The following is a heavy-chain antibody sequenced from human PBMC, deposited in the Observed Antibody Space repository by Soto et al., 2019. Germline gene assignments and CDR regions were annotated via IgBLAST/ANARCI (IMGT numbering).Heavy chain of an antibody. D-gene: IGHD3-10*01. CDR1: GFTFSSYG. CDR2: ISYDGSNK. Sequence: QVQLVESGGGVVQPGRSLRLSCAASGFTFSSYGMHWVRQAPGKGLEWVAVISYDGSNKYYADSVKGRFTISRDNSKNTLYLQMNSLGAEDTAVYYCAKDLAGSWFDPWGQGTLVTVSS. J-gene: IGHJ5*02. CDR3: AKDLAGSWFDP. V-gene: IGHV3-30*18.